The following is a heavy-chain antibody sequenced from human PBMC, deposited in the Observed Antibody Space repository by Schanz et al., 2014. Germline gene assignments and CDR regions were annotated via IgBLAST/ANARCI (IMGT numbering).Heavy chain of an antibody. V-gene: IGHV3-30*04. J-gene: IGHJ6*02. CDR2: ISYDGYNK. CDR3: ARGDMVRGVMDV. CDR1: GFTFSSYA. Sequence: QVQLVESGGGVVQPGRSLRLSCAASGFTFSSYAMHWVRQAPGKGLEWVAAISYDGYNKYYADSVKGRFTISRDNSKNTLYLQMNSLRAADTAVYYCARGDMVRGVMDVWGQGTTVTVSS. D-gene: IGHD3-10*01.